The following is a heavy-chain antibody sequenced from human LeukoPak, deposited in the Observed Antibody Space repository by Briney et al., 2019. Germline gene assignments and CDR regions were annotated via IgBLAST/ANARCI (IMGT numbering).Heavy chain of an antibody. CDR3: ARVIELDAFYI. CDR2: IYYSGST. V-gene: IGHV4-31*03. D-gene: IGHD3-22*01. CDR1: GGSISSGGYY. J-gene: IGHJ3*02. Sequence: SETLSLTCTVSGGSISSGGYYWSWIRQHPGKGLEWIGYIYYSGSTYYNPSLKSRVTISVDTSKNQFSLKLSSVTAADTAVYYCARVIELDAFYIWGQGTMVTVSS.